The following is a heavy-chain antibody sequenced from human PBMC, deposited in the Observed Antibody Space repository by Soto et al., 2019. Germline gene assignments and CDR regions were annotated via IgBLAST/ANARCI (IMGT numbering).Heavy chain of an antibody. CDR1: GFTFSSYA. CDR3: AKDRAKIWLQPSNWFDP. J-gene: IGHJ5*02. Sequence: GGSLRFPCAASGFTFSSYAMSWVRQAPGKGLEWVSAISGSGGSTYYADSVKGRFTISRDTSKASLRLPMNNLRDAATAVNSCAKDRAKIWLQPSNWFDPWGQGTLVTVAS. V-gene: IGHV3-23*01. CDR2: ISGSGGST. D-gene: IGHD5-12*01.